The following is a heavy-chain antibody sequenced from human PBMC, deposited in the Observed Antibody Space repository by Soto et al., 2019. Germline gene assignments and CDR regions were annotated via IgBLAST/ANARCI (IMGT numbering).Heavy chain of an antibody. CDR1: GFTFSSYV. CDR2: ISGSGGST. V-gene: IGHV3-23*01. D-gene: IGHD3-3*01. CDR3: AKDRDYDFWSGYSNYYFDY. J-gene: IGHJ4*02. Sequence: EVQLLESGGGLVQPGGSLRLSCAASGFTFSSYVMSWVRQAPGKGLEWVSAISGSGGSTYYADSVKGRFTISRDNSKNTLYLQMNSLRAEDTAVYYCAKDRDYDFWSGYSNYYFDYWGQGTLVTVSS.